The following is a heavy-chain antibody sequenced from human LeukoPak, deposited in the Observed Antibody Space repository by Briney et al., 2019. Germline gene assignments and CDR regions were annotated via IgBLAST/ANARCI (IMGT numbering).Heavy chain of an antibody. Sequence: PSETLSLTCTVSGGSISSYYWSWIRQPPGKGLEWIGHIYYSGSTNYNPSLKSRVTISVDTSKNQFSLKLSSVTAADTAVYYCARGAITMVRGVIETSYYYYMDVWGKGTTVTISS. V-gene: IGHV4-59*01. CDR1: GGSISSYY. J-gene: IGHJ6*03. CDR3: ARGAITMVRGVIETSYYYYMDV. D-gene: IGHD3-10*01. CDR2: IYYSGST.